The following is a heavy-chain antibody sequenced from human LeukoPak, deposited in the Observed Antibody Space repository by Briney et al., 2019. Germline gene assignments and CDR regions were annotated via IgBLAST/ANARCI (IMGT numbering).Heavy chain of an antibody. V-gene: IGHV1-8*01. J-gene: IGHJ5*02. CDR2: MNPNSGNT. CDR1: GYTFTSYD. Sequence: ASVKVSCKASGYTFTSYDINWVRQAPGQGLEWMGWMNPNSGNTGYAQKFQGRVTMTRNTSISTAYMELSSLRSEDTAVYYCARVQYCSSTSCYQAGDWFDPWGQGTLVTVSS. D-gene: IGHD2-2*01. CDR3: ARVQYCSSTSCYQAGDWFDP.